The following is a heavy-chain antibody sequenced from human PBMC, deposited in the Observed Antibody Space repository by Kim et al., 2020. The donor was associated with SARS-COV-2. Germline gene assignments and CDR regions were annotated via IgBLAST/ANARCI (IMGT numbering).Heavy chain of an antibody. V-gene: IGHV3-7*03. J-gene: IGHJ6*01. CDR3: VGGDDTG. Sequence: GGSLRLSCAASGFTFSASSMNWVRQPPGKGLEWVANIMEDGSEKNYVDSVKGRFTISRDNAKNFLNLQMNTLRVEDTAIYYCVGGDDTGWGQGTTVTVSS. D-gene: IGHD3-9*01. CDR2: IMEDGSEK. CDR1: GFTFSASS.